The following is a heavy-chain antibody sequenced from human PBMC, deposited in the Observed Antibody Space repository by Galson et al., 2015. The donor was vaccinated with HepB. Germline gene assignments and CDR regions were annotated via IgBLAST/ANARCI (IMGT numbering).Heavy chain of an antibody. CDR3: AKQGIMVTKHPWTFHF. Sequence: SLRLSCTASGFTFTRYAITWVRQAPGKGLEWVASITSSGGETDYRDSVKGRVTISRDNSKNTVVLQLNNLRVEDQAVYYCAKQGIMVTKHPWTFHFWGQGTPVTVSS. D-gene: IGHD4-23*01. CDR2: ITSSGGET. CDR1: GFTFTRYA. V-gene: IGHV3-23*01. J-gene: IGHJ4*02.